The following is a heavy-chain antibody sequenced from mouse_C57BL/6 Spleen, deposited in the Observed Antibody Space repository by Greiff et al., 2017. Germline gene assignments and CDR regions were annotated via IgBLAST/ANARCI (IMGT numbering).Heavy chain of an antibody. CDR2: ISSGSSTI. V-gene: IGHV5-17*01. CDR3: ARLGRWYFDV. D-gene: IGHD4-1*01. Sequence: EVQGVESGGGLVKPGGSLKLSCAASGFTFSDYGMHWVRQAPVKGLAWVAYISSGSSTIYYADTVKGRFTISRDNAKNTLFLQMTSLRSEDTAMYYCARLGRWYFDVWGTGTTVTVSS. CDR1: GFTFSDYG. J-gene: IGHJ1*03.